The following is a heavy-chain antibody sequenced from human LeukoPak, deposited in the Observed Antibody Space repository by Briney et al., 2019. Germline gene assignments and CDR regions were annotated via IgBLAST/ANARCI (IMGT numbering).Heavy chain of an antibody. CDR3: TRGQKDFDY. V-gene: IGHV3-49*04. CDR1: GLTFGDSG. CDR2: IGSKASGGTI. J-gene: IGHJ4*02. Sequence: PGGSLRLSCIVSGLTFGDSGMSWVRQAPGKGLEWVGFIGSKASGGTIEYAASVKGRFTISRDDSKSIDYLQMNSLKTEDTAIYYCTRGQKDFDYWGQGTLVTVSS.